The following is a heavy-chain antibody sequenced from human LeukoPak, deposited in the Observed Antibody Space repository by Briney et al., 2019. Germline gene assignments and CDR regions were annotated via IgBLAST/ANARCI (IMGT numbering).Heavy chain of an antibody. CDR3: ASSRDGYNFYDCAFDI. CDR1: GFTFSDYY. D-gene: IGHD5-24*01. V-gene: IGHV3-11*04. CDR2: ISSSGSTI. J-gene: IGHJ3*02. Sequence: GGSLRLSCAASGFTFSDYYMSWIRQAPGKGLEWVSYISSSGSTIYYADSVKGRFTISRDNAKNSLYLQMNSLRAEDTAVYYCASSRDGYNFYDCAFDIWGQGTMVTVSS.